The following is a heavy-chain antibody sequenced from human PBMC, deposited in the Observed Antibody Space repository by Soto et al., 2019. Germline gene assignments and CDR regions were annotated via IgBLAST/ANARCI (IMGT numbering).Heavy chain of an antibody. D-gene: IGHD3-3*01. J-gene: IGHJ4*02. CDR1: GFTFSSHA. Sequence: PGGSLRLSCAASGFTFSSHAVNWVRQAPGRGLEWVSAISGSGDITYYAASVRGRFTISRDNSKNTLYLQVNSLTAEDTAVYYCAKARGTIIGVVISDWGQGTLVTVSS. CDR2: ISGSGDIT. CDR3: AKARGTIIGVVISD. V-gene: IGHV3-23*01.